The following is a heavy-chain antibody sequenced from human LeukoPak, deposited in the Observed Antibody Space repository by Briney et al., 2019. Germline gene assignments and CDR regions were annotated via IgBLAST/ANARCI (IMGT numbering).Heavy chain of an antibody. D-gene: IGHD4-23*01. Sequence: GGSLRLSCAASGFTVSRSFMSWVRQAPGKGLEWVSIIYSDGSTYYADSVKGRFTISRDNSKNTLYLQMNSLRAEDTAVYYCARDLTYGGKRGYYFDYWGQGTLVTVSS. CDR1: GFTVSRSF. CDR2: IYSDGST. J-gene: IGHJ4*02. CDR3: ARDLTYGGKRGYYFDY. V-gene: IGHV3-66*01.